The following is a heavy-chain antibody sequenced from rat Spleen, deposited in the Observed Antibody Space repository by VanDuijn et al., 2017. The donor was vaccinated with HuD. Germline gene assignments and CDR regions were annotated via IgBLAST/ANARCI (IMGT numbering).Heavy chain of an antibody. CDR3: VRLLGAPDWYFDF. Sequence: EVQLVESGGGLVQPGRSMKLSCAASGFTFSNYYMAWVRQAPTKGLEWVASISTGGGNTYYRGSVKGRFTISRDNAKSTLYLQMDSLRSEDTATYYCVRLLGAPDWYFDFWGPGTMVTVSS. J-gene: IGHJ1*01. V-gene: IGHV5-25*01. CDR2: ISTGGGNT. D-gene: IGHD5-1*01. CDR1: GFTFSNYY.